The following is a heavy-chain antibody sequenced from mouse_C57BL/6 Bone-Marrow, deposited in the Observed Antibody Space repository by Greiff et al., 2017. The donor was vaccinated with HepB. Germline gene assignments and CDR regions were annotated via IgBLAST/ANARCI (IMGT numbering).Heavy chain of an antibody. CDR3: ARRLLLRYFAY. J-gene: IGHJ3*01. CDR2: ISYDGSN. D-gene: IGHD1-1*01. CDR1: GYSITRGYY. Sequence: EVHLVESGPGLVKPSQSLSLTCSVTGYSITRGYYWNWIRQFPGNKLEWMGYISYDGSNNYNPSLKNRISITRDTSKNQFFLKLNSVTTEDTATYYCARRLLLRYFAYWGQGTLVTVSA. V-gene: IGHV3-6*01.